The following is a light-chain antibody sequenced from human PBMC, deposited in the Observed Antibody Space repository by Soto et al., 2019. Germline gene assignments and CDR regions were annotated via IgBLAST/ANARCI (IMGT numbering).Light chain of an antibody. CDR3: QHYGDSIWT. J-gene: IGKJ1*01. CDR1: QSVSTND. CDR2: GAS. V-gene: IGKV3-20*01. Sequence: EIVLTQSPDTLSLSPGERATLSCRASQSVSTNDLVWYQQKPGQAPRLLIYGASTRATGIPDRFSGSGSGTDFTLTISRLETEDCAVYYCQHYGDSIWTFGQGTKVEIK.